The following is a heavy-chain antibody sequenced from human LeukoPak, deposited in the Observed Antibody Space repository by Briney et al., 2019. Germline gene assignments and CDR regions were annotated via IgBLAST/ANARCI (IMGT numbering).Heavy chain of an antibody. CDR1: GFTFSSYG. J-gene: IGHJ4*02. V-gene: IGHV3-33*01. Sequence: GGSLRLSCAASGFTFSSYGMHWVRQAPGKGLEWVAVIWYDGSNKYYADSVKGRFTISRDNSKNTLYLQMNSLRAEDTAVYYRARDNGAYYDSSGYWGPFDYWGQGTLVTVSS. CDR2: IWYDGSNK. D-gene: IGHD3-22*01. CDR3: ARDNGAYYDSSGYWGPFDY.